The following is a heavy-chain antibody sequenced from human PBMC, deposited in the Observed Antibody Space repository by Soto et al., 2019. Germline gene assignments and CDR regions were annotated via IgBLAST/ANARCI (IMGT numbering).Heavy chain of an antibody. D-gene: IGHD6-19*01. CDR2: IYSDGKT. Sequence: GGSLRLSCAVSGFTVNSNYMNWVRQAPGKGLEWVSVIYSDGKTYYADSVKGRFTISRDSSQNTLYLQMNSLRAEDTAVYYCARTMWSVAGTFDYWGQGTLVTAPQ. J-gene: IGHJ4*02. V-gene: IGHV3-66*01. CDR1: GFTVNSNY. CDR3: ARTMWSVAGTFDY.